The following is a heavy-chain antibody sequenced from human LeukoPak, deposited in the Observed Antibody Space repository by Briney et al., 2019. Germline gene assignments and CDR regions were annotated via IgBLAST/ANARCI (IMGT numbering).Heavy chain of an antibody. D-gene: IGHD1-1*01. Sequence: QPGGSLRLSCAASGFTFSSHGMHWVRQAPGKGLEWVAIIWYDGSKRYYADSVKGQFTISRDDSKSTVYLQMNSLRAEDTAVYYCARVRGTAFDIWGQGTMVTVAS. CDR3: ARVRGTAFDI. CDR2: IWYDGSKR. CDR1: GFTFSSHG. J-gene: IGHJ3*02. V-gene: IGHV3-33*01.